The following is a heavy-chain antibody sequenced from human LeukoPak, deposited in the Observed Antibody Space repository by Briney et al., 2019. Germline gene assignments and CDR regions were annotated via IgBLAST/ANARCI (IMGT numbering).Heavy chain of an antibody. CDR3: ARAEAVAGTHPFDY. CDR1: GGSISSYY. J-gene: IGHJ4*02. CDR2: IYYSGST. V-gene: IGHV4-59*01. D-gene: IGHD6-19*01. Sequence: SETLSLTCTVSGGSISSYYWSWIRQPPGKGLEWIGYIYYSGSTNYNPSLKSRVTISVDTSKNQFSLKLSSVTAADTAVYYCARAEAVAGTHPFDYWGQGTLVTVPS.